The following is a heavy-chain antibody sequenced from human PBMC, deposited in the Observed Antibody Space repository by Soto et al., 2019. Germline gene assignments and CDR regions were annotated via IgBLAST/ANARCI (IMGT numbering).Heavy chain of an antibody. J-gene: IGHJ4*02. CDR2: IYSTGTT. Sequence: EVQLVESGGGLIQPGGSLKLSCAASGFTVGNNYMSWVRQAPGKGLEWVSLIYSTGTTKYADSVKGRFTGSRDNAKHTLYLQMNSLRAEDTAVYYCAKDGRGSGSHYNSFGYWGQGTLVTVSS. V-gene: IGHV3-53*01. CDR1: GFTVGNNY. D-gene: IGHD3-10*01. CDR3: AKDGRGSGSHYNSFGY.